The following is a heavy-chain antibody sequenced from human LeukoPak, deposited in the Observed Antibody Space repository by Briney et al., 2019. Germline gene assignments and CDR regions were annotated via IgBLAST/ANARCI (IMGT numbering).Heavy chain of an antibody. J-gene: IGHJ4*02. CDR2: INHSGST. CDR3: ARVRLGRYQADY. D-gene: IGHD1-26*01. V-gene: IGHV4-34*01. CDR1: GGSFSGYY. Sequence: KPSETLSLTCAVYGGSFSGYYWSWIRQPPGKGLEWIGEINHSGSTNYNPSLKSRVTISVDTSKNQFSLKLSSVTAADTAVYYCARVRLGRYQADYWGQGTLVTVSS.